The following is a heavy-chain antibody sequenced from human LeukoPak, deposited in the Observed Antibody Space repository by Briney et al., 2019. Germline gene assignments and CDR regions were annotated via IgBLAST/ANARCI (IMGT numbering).Heavy chain of an antibody. CDR2: IIPIFGTA. CDR3: ARDQDSSSGWFDP. J-gene: IGHJ5*02. V-gene: IGHV1-69*05. D-gene: IGHD6-6*01. CDR1: GRTFSSYA. Sequence: SVKVSCKASGRTFSSYAISWVRQAPGQGLEWMGGIIPIFGTANYAQKFQGRVTITTDESTSTAYMELSSLRSEDTAVYYCARDQDSSSGWFDPWGQGTLVTVSS.